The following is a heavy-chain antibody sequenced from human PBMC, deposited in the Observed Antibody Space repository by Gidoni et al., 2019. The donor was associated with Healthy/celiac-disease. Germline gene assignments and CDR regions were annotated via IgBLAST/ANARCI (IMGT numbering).Heavy chain of an antibody. V-gene: IGHV4-61*02. CDR1: GGSISSGSYY. J-gene: IGHJ3*02. CDR2: IYTSGST. CDR3: ARDPPTVTTPVAFDI. D-gene: IGHD4-17*01. Sequence: QVQLQESGPGLVKPSQTLSLTCTVSGGSISSGSYYWSWIRQPAGKGLEWIGRIYTSGSTNYNPSLKSRVTISVETAKNQFSLKLSSVTAADTAVYYCARDPPTVTTPVAFDIWGQGTMVTVSS.